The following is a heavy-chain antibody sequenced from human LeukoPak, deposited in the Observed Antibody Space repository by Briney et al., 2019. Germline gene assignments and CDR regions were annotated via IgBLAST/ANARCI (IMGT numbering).Heavy chain of an antibody. CDR2: IYYSGST. V-gene: IGHV4-59*08. D-gene: IGHD6-13*01. CDR3: AGHGKQQLIYYFDY. CDR1: GGSISSYY. J-gene: IGHJ4*02. Sequence: SETLSLTCTVSGGSISSYYWSWIRQPPGKGLEWIGYIYYSGSTNYNPSLKSRVTISVDTSKNQFSLKLSSVTAADTAVYYCAGHGKQQLIYYFDYWGQGTLVTVSS.